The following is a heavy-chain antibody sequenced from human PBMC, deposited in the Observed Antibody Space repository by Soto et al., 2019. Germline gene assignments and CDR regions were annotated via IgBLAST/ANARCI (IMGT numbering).Heavy chain of an antibody. J-gene: IGHJ3*02. CDR3: GRDQEWELLGGTFDI. CDR2: ISYDGSNK. Sequence: QVHLVESGGGVVQPGRSLRLSCAASEFTFSSYAMHWVRQAPGKGLEWVAVISYDGSNKYYADSVKGRFTISRDNSKNTLFLEMNSLRAEDTALYYCGRDQEWELLGGTFDIWGQGTMVTVSS. CDR1: EFTFSSYA. V-gene: IGHV3-30-3*01. D-gene: IGHD1-26*01.